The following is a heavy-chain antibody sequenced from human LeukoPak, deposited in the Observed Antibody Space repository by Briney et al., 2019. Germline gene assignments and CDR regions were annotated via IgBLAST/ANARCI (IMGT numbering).Heavy chain of an antibody. CDR2: VIPIFGTA. CDR1: GGTFSSYA. CDR3: ARGVDIVVAPAATNWFDP. J-gene: IGHJ5*02. D-gene: IGHD2-2*03. V-gene: IGHV1-69*01. Sequence: SVKVSCKASGGTFSSYAISWVRQAPGQGLEWMGGVIPIFGTANYAQKFQGRVTITADESTSTAYMELSSLRSEDTAVYYCARGVDIVVAPAATNWFDPWGQGTLVTVSS.